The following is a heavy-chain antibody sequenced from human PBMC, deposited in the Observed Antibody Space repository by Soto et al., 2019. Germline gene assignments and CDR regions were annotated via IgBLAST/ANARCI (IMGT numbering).Heavy chain of an antibody. Sequence: SVKVSCKASGGTFSSYTISWARQAPGQGLEWMGRIIPILGIANYAQKFQGRVTITADESTSTAYMELSSLRSEDTAVYYCARAEGYSGYDSRQPDYWGQGTLVTVSS. CDR3: ARAEGYSGYDSRQPDY. CDR1: GGTFSSYT. J-gene: IGHJ4*02. V-gene: IGHV1-69*02. D-gene: IGHD5-12*01. CDR2: IIPILGIA.